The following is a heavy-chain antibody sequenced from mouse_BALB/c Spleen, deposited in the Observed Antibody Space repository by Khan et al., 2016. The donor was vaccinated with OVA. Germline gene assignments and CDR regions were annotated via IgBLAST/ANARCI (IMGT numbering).Heavy chain of an antibody. J-gene: IGHJ3*01. Sequence: EVELVESGGGLVKPGGSLKLSCIASGFTFSTFAMSWVRQTPEKRLEWVATINSDGDYTYYPDSVKGRFTISRDSAKNTLSLQMSSLSSDDTAMYYCARHNYGPFAYWGQGTLVTVSA. CDR2: INSDGDYT. CDR1: GFTFSTFA. V-gene: IGHV5-9-3*01. CDR3: ARHNYGPFAY. D-gene: IGHD1-1*01.